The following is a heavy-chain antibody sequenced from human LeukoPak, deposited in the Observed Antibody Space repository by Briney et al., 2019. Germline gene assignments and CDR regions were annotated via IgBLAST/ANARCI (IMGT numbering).Heavy chain of an antibody. Sequence: SETLSLTCTVSGGSISSYYWSWIRQPPGKGLEWIGHIYYSGSTNYNPSLKSGVTISVDTSKNQFSLKLSSVTAADTAVYYCARDFLDISGYYDRAFDIWGQGTMVTVSS. CDR1: GGSISSYY. CDR3: ARDFLDISGYYDRAFDI. V-gene: IGHV4-59*01. CDR2: IYYSGST. D-gene: IGHD3-22*01. J-gene: IGHJ3*02.